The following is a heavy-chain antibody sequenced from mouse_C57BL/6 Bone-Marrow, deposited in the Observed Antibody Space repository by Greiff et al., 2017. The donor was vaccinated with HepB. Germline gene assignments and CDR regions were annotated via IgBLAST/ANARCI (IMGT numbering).Heavy chain of an antibody. V-gene: IGHV2-6*01. CDR2: IWGVGST. J-gene: IGHJ4*01. Sequence: QVQLKQSGPGLVAPSQSLSITCTVSGFSLTSYGVDWVRQSPGKGLEWLGVIWGVGSTNYNSALKSRLSISKDNSKSQVFLKMNSLQTDDTAMYYCARDYYGRGGAMDYWGQGTSVTVSS. D-gene: IGHD1-1*01. CDR1: GFSLTSYG. CDR3: ARDYYGRGGAMDY.